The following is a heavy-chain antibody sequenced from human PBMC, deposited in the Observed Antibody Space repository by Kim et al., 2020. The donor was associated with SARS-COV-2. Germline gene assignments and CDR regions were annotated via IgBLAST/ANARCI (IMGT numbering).Heavy chain of an antibody. CDR3: ASALYYYDSSAQSWFDP. V-gene: IGHV3-48*03. CDR1: GFTFSSYE. CDR2: ISSSGSTI. Sequence: GGSLRLSCAASGFTFSSYEMNWVRQAPGKGLEWVSYISSSGSTIYYADSVKGRFTISRDNAKNSLYLQMNSLRAEDTAVYYCASALYYYDSSAQSWFDPWGQGTLVTVSS. J-gene: IGHJ5*02. D-gene: IGHD3-22*01.